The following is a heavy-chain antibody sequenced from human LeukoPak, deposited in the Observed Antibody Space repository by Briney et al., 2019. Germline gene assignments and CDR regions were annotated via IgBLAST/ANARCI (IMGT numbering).Heavy chain of an antibody. CDR2: ISWNSGSI. Sequence: PGGSLRLSCAAPGFTFDDYAMHWVRQAPGKGLEWVSGISWNSGSIGYADSVKGRFTISRDNAKNSLYLQMNSLRAEDTALYYRAKDVEYSSGCIDYWGQGTLVTVSS. D-gene: IGHD6-19*01. CDR3: AKDVEYSSGCIDY. CDR1: GFTFDDYA. V-gene: IGHV3-9*01. J-gene: IGHJ4*02.